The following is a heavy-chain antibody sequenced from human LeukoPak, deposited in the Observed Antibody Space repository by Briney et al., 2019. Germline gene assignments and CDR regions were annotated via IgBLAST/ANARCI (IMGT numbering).Heavy chain of an antibody. Sequence: PSETLSLTCAVSGGSISSSNWWSWVRQPPGKGLEWIGEIYHSGSTNYNPSLKSRVTISVDKSKNQFSLKLSSVTAADTAVYYCARGLAGYYPTNWFDPWGQGTLVTVSS. J-gene: IGHJ5*02. V-gene: IGHV4-4*02. D-gene: IGHD3-9*01. CDR1: GGSISSSNW. CDR2: IYHSGST. CDR3: ARGLAGYYPTNWFDP.